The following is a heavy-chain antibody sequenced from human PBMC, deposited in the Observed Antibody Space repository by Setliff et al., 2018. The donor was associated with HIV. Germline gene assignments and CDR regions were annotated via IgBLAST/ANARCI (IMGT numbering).Heavy chain of an antibody. V-gene: IGHV1-69*10. Sequence: SVKVSCKASGGTFSSYGITWVRQAPGQGLEWMGGITPLLDKTNYAQKFQGRVTITTDTSTDTAYMELSSLRSEDTAVYYCARGKIAVAGTIPYWGQGTLVTVSS. J-gene: IGHJ4*02. D-gene: IGHD6-19*01. CDR3: ARGKIAVAGTIPY. CDR1: GGTFSSYG. CDR2: ITPLLDKT.